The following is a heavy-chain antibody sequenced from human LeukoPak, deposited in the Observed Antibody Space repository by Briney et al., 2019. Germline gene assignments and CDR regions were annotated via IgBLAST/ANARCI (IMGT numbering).Heavy chain of an antibody. V-gene: IGHV3-48*01. CDR1: GFTFSSYS. D-gene: IGHD2-21*02. CDR2: ISGSGSTI. J-gene: IGHJ3*02. CDR3: ARDLTASI. Sequence: GGSLRLSCAASGFTFSSYSVNWVRQAPGKRLEWVSYISGSGSTIYYADSVKGRFTISRDNAKNSVYLQMNSLRAEDTAVYYCARDLTASIWGQGTMVTVSS.